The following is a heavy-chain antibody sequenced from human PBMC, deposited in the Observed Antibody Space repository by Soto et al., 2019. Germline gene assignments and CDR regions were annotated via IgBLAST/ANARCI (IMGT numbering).Heavy chain of an antibody. CDR3: TRDRPIGRDIAAPFDP. CDR2: IIPIFGTA. J-gene: IGHJ5*02. CDR1: GGTFSSYA. D-gene: IGHD6-13*01. V-gene: IGHV1-69*01. Sequence: QVQLVQSGAEVKKPGSSVKVSCKASGGTFSSYAISWVRQAPGQGLEWMGGIIPIFGTANYAQKFQGRVTITADESTSTAYMELSSLRSEDTAVYYCTRDRPIGRDIAAPFDPWGQGTLVTVSS.